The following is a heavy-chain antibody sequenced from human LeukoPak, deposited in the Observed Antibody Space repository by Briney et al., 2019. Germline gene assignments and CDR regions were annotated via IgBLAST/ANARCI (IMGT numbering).Heavy chain of an antibody. CDR2: IVPILGIA. CDR1: GGTFSSYT. V-gene: IGHV1-69*02. Sequence: SVRVSCKASGGTFSSYTISWVRQAPGQGLEWMGRIVPILGIANYAQKFQGRVTITADKSTSTAYMELSSLRSEDTAVYYCAIEGGIAVAGRSYWGQGTLVTVSS. J-gene: IGHJ4*02. CDR3: AIEGGIAVAGRSY. D-gene: IGHD6-19*01.